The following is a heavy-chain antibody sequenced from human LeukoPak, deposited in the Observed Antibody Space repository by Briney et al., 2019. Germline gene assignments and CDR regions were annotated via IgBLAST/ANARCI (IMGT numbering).Heavy chain of an antibody. Sequence: SETLSLTCAVYGGSFSGYYWSWIRQPPGKGLEWIGEINHSGSTNYNPSLKSRVTISVDTSKNQFSLKLSSVTAADTAVYYCARVVVVVPAAAFDIWGQGTMVTVSS. CDR2: INHSGST. CDR3: ARVVVVVPAAAFDI. V-gene: IGHV4-34*01. CDR1: GGSFSGYY. J-gene: IGHJ3*02. D-gene: IGHD2-2*01.